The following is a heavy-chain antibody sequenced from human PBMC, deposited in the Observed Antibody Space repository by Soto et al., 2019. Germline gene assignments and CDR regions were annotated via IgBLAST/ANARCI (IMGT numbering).Heavy chain of an antibody. CDR2: IKQDGSEK. V-gene: IGHV3-7*03. Sequence: PGGSLRLSCAASGFTFSSYWMSWVRQAPGKGLEWVANIKQDGSEKYYVDSVKGRFTISRDNAKNSLYLQMNSLRAEDTAVYYCARDHCSGGSCYRRYFDYWCQGTLVTVSS. D-gene: IGHD2-15*01. CDR1: GFTFSSYW. CDR3: ARDHCSGGSCYRRYFDY. J-gene: IGHJ4*02.